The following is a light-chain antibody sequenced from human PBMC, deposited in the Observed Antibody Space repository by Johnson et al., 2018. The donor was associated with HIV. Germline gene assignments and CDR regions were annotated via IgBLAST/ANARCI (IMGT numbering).Light chain of an antibody. CDR1: SSNIGNNF. V-gene: IGLV1-51*02. CDR3: GTWDSSLSAGFYV. Sequence: QSVLTQPPSVSAAPGQKVTISCSGSSSNIGNNFVSWYQQVPGTAPKLLICESNKRPSGIPDRFSGSKSDTSATLAIPGLQTGDEADYYCGTWDSSLSAGFYVVGTGTKVTVL. CDR2: ESN. J-gene: IGLJ1*01.